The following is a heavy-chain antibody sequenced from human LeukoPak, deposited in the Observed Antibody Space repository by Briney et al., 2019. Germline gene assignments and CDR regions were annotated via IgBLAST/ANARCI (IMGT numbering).Heavy chain of an antibody. Sequence: GGSLRPSCVDSGFTFSSHWMSWVRQAPGKGLEWVANINQGEGEKYYVDSVKGRFTISRDNAKKSLFLQMNGLRAEDTAVYYCARGRFIAGTTAYYFDYWGQGTLVTVSS. CDR1: GFTFSSHW. D-gene: IGHD1-26*01. J-gene: IGHJ4*02. V-gene: IGHV3-7*03. CDR3: ARGRFIAGTTAYYFDY. CDR2: INQGEGEK.